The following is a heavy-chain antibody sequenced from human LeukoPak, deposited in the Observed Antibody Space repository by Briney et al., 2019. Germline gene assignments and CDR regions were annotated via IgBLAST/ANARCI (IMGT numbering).Heavy chain of an antibody. D-gene: IGHD3-10*01. V-gene: IGHV3-23*01. CDR3: AKMVRGGSYYYYYGMDI. J-gene: IGHJ6*02. CDR1: GFTFSSSA. CDR2: ISGSGGIT. Sequence: GGSLRLSCAASGFTFSSSAMTWVRQAPGRGLEWVSGISGSGGITFYADSVKGRFTISRDNSENTLYPEMNSLRAEDTAVYYCAKMVRGGSYYYYYGMDIWGQGTTVTVSS.